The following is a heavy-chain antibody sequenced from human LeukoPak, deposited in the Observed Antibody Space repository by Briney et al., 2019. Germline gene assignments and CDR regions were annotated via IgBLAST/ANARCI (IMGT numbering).Heavy chain of an antibody. CDR3: AKTYVDTTFFEY. D-gene: IGHD5-18*01. CDR2: SSGSGETT. Sequence: AGGSLRLSCAASGFTFSSYAMSWVRQAPGKGLEWVSASSGSGETTFYANSVKGRFTISRDNFKNILYLQMNSLRAEDTAIYYCAKTYVDTTFFEYWGQGTLVTVSS. J-gene: IGHJ4*02. V-gene: IGHV3-23*01. CDR1: GFTFSSYA.